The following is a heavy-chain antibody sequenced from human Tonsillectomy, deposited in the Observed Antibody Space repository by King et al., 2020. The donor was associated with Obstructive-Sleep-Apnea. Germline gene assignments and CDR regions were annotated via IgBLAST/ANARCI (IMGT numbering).Heavy chain of an antibody. D-gene: IGHD6-19*01. CDR1: GFTFDDYA. CDR2: ISWNSGSI. V-gene: IGHV3-9*01. J-gene: IGHJ4*02. Sequence: VQLVESGGGLVQPGRSLRLSCVASGFTFDDYAMHWVRQAPGKGLEWVSGISWNSGSIGYVDSVKGRFTISRDKVKKSLYLQMNSLRVEDTALYYCAKDKDSSGWYADYWGQGTLVTVSS. CDR3: AKDKDSSGWYADY.